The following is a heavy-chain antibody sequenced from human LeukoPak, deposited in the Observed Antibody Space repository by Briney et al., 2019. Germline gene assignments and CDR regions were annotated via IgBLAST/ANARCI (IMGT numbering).Heavy chain of an antibody. D-gene: IGHD2-21*02. CDR2: IGPFGDP. V-gene: IGHV3-13*05. J-gene: IGHJ3*02. CDR1: GFTFSNYD. CDR3: AREGGGDRRGAFDI. Sequence: TGGSLRLSCAASGFTFSNYDMHWVRQVTGKGLEWVSAIGPFGDPYYPGSVKGRFTISRENAENSLYLQVNSLRAGDTAVYYCAREGGGDRRGAFDIWGQGTMVTVSS.